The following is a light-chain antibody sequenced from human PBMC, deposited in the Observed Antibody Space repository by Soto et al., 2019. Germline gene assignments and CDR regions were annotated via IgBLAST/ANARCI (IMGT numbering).Light chain of an antibody. J-gene: IGKJ4*01. V-gene: IGKV1-5*01. Sequence: GDSVTISCRISQNIRNWLAWYQQKPGKAPNPLIYYASSLKSRVPASFSGSGSRTEFTLTISSLQSEDFALYFCQQYSKWPPLPSCGGT. CDR1: QNIRNW. CDR3: QQYSKWPPLP. CDR2: YAS.